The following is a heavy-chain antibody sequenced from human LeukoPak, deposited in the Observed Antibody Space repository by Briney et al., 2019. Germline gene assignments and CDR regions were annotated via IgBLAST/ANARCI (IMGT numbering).Heavy chain of an antibody. Sequence: PSETLSLTCSVSGGSVSSGSYYWSWIRQPPGKGLEWIGYIYNGGSTNYNPSLESRVTISVGSTKNHFSLKLSRISDANAADYCCAATTMSRGFAAFDIWGQGTMVSVSS. CDR3: AATTMSRGFAAFDI. D-gene: IGHD3-10*02. J-gene: IGHJ3*02. CDR2: IYNGGST. V-gene: IGHV4-61*03. CDR1: GGSVSSGSYY.